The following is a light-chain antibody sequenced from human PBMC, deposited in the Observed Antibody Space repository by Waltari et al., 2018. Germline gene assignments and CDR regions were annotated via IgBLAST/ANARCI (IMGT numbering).Light chain of an antibody. CDR2: WAS. CDR1: QSLWHNSDNKNY. CDR3: QQYYGIPYT. Sequence: DIVLTQSPDSLAVSLGERVIINFWSSQSLWHNSDNKNYLGWYQQKPGQPPRVLISWASTRASGVPERFSATGSGTDFTLTISSLQADDVAVYYCQQYYGIPYTFGQGTKLEIK. J-gene: IGKJ2*01. V-gene: IGKV4-1*01.